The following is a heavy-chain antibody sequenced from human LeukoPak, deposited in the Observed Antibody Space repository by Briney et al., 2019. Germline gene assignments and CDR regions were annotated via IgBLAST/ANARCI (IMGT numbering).Heavy chain of an antibody. Sequence: GRSLRLSCAASGFTFSSYSMNWVRQAPGKGLEWVSYISSSSSTIYYADSVKGRFTISRDNAKNSLYLQMNSLRAEDTAVYYCASSQGYTIFGVVTHPWYFDLWGRGTLVTVSS. CDR2: ISSSSSTI. D-gene: IGHD3-3*01. V-gene: IGHV3-48*01. CDR3: ASSQGYTIFGVVTHPWYFDL. CDR1: GFTFSSYS. J-gene: IGHJ2*01.